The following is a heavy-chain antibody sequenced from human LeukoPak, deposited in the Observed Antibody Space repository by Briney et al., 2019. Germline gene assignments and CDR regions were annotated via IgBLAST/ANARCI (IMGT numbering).Heavy chain of an antibody. D-gene: IGHD3/OR15-3a*01. CDR2: IYYTGNT. CDR1: GVSISSSYSY. CDR3: ARQTGSGLFILP. Sequence: TSETLSLTCTVSGVSISSSYSYWGWIRQPPGMGLEWIGSIYYTGNTYYNASLKSQVSISIDTSKNQFSLKLTSVTAADTAVYYCARQTGSGLFILPGGQGTLVTVSS. V-gene: IGHV4-39*01. J-gene: IGHJ4*02.